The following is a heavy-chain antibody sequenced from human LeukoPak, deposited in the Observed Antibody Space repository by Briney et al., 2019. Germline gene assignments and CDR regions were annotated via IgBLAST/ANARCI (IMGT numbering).Heavy chain of an antibody. CDR1: GGTFSSYA. CDR2: IIPIFGIA. J-gene: IGHJ4*02. CDR3: ARPRYCSSTSCSFDY. D-gene: IGHD2-2*01. Sequence: ASVKVSCKASGGTFSSYAISWVRQAPGQGLEWMGRIIPIFGIANYAQKFQGRATITADKSTSTAYMELSSLRSEDTAVYYCARPRYCSSTSCSFDYWGQGTLVTVSS. V-gene: IGHV1-69*04.